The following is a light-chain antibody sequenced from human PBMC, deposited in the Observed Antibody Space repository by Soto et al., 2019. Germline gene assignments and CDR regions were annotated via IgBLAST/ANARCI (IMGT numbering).Light chain of an antibody. CDR1: SSEIGESTY. CDR2: DVT. V-gene: IGLV2-14*03. CDR3: SSFRSSSTSYV. J-gene: IGLJ1*01. Sequence: QSVLTQPVSVSLSPGQSITISCTGTSSEIGESTYVSLYQQHPGKAPKLVMYDVTNRPSAVSNRFSGSKPATTASLTISGLQPDDEADYYCSSFRSSSTSYVFGTGTKVTVL.